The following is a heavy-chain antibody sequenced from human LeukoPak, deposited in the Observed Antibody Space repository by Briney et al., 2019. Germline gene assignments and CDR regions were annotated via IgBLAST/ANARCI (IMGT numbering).Heavy chain of an antibody. CDR2: INPSGGST. D-gene: IGHD3-3*01. Sequence: GASVKVSCKASGYTFTGYYMHWVRQAPGQGLEWMGIINPSGGSTSYAQKFQGRVTMTRDTSTSTVYIELSSLRSEDTAVYYCARVSYDPVPKFDYWGQGTLVTVSS. V-gene: IGHV1-46*01. J-gene: IGHJ4*02. CDR1: GYTFTGYY. CDR3: ARVSYDPVPKFDY.